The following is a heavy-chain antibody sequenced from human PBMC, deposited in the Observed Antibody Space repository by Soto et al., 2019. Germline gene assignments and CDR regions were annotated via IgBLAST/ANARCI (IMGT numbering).Heavy chain of an antibody. J-gene: IGHJ4*02. V-gene: IGHV3-30*18. CDR2: ISYDGSLK. CDR3: AKSHNGDILTGSYPHYFDY. Sequence: PGGSLRLSCAASGFTFSSYGMHWVRQAPGKGLEWVAIISYDGSLKYYADSVKGRFTISRDNSKSALYLQMNSLRPEDTAVYYCAKSHNGDILTGSYPHYFDYWGQGTLVTVSS. D-gene: IGHD3-9*01. CDR1: GFTFSSYG.